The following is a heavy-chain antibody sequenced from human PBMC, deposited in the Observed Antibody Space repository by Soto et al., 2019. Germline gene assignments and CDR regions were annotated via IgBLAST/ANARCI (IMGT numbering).Heavy chain of an antibody. CDR2: IWYDGSNK. Sequence: QVQLVESGGGVVQPGRSLRLSCAASGFTFSSYGMHWVRQAPGKGLEWVAVIWYDGSNKYNADSVKGRFTISRDNSKNTLYLQMNSLRAEDTAVYYCAREFWSGPFDYWGQGTLVTVSP. V-gene: IGHV3-33*01. CDR3: AREFWSGPFDY. J-gene: IGHJ4*02. D-gene: IGHD3-3*01. CDR1: GFTFSSYG.